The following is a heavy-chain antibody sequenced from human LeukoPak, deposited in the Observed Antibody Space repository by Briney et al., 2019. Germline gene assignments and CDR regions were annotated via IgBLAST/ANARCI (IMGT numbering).Heavy chain of an antibody. Sequence: PGGSLRLSCAASGFTFSSYAMHWVRQAPGKGLEYVSAISSNGGSTYYANSVKGRFTISRDNSKNTLYLQMGSLRAEDMAVYYCARTYSSGWGSYGYWGQGTLVTVSS. CDR1: GFTFSSYA. J-gene: IGHJ4*02. V-gene: IGHV3-64*01. CDR3: ARTYSSGWGSYGY. CDR2: ISSNGGST. D-gene: IGHD6-19*01.